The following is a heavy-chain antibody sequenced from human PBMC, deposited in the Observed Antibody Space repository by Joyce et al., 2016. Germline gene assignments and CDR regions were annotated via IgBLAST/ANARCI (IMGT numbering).Heavy chain of an antibody. CDR3: ARDYYGSGSFLDS. V-gene: IGHV3-23*01. Sequence: EVQLLESGGGLAQPGGSLRLSCAASGFAFSTYAMTWVRQAPGKGLQWISVISGSGRSPFYVDSVNGRFTISRDNSKNTLYLQMNSLRGEDKAIYYCARDYYGSGSFLDSWGQGTRVIVSS. D-gene: IGHD3-10*01. CDR2: ISGSGRSP. CDR1: GFAFSTYA. J-gene: IGHJ4*02.